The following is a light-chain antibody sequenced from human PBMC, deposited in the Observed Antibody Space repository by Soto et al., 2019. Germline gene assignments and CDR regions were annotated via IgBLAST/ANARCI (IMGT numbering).Light chain of an antibody. Sequence: QSVVTQPPSASGTPGQRVTISCSGSSSNIGGNYVYWYQHLPGTAPKVLIYKNNHRPSGVPDRFSGSKSDTSASLAISGLRSADEAHYYCAVWDDSLNGVVFGGGTKLTVL. J-gene: IGLJ3*02. CDR2: KNN. V-gene: IGLV1-47*01. CDR1: SSNIGGNY. CDR3: AVWDDSLNGVV.